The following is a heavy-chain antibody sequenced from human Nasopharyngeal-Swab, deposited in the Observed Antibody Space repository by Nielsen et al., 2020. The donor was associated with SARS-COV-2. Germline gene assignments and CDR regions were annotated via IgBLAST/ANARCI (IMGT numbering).Heavy chain of an antibody. D-gene: IGHD6-13*01. Sequence: SLKISCAPSGFTFSSYAMSWVRQAPGKGLEWVSVIYSGGSSTYYADSVKGRFTISRDNSKNTLYLQMNSLRAEDTAVYYCAKDPRTYSSSWYFDYWGQGTLVTVSS. CDR1: GFTFSSYA. J-gene: IGHJ4*02. CDR3: AKDPRTYSSSWYFDY. V-gene: IGHV3-23*03. CDR2: IYSGGSST.